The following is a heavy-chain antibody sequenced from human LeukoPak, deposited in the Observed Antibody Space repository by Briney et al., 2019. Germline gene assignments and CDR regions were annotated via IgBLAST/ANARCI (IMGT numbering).Heavy chain of an antibody. D-gene: IGHD4-17*01. CDR1: GFTFSDYW. V-gene: IGHV3-7*01. Sequence: GGSLRLSCAASGFTFSDYWMSWVRQAPGKGLEWVANIKQDGSEKYSVDSVKGRFTISRDNAKNSLFLQMNSLRAEDTALYYCVKDLTTVTTQGDYWGQGTLVTVSS. J-gene: IGHJ4*02. CDR2: IKQDGSEK. CDR3: VKDLTTVTTQGDY.